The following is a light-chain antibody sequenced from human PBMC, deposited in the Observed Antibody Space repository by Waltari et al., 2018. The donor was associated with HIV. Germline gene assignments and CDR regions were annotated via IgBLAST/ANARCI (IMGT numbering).Light chain of an antibody. Sequence: QSALTQPASVSGSPGQSIPISCAGTGAEIGASNYVAWYQKLPDSVPKLIIYDVTSRPSGISDRFSASKSGNAASLTISGLQAEDEGDYYCSSYTTFNTVIFGGGTKLTVL. V-gene: IGLV2-14*03. CDR2: DVT. J-gene: IGLJ2*01. CDR3: SSYTTFNTVI. CDR1: GAEIGASNY.